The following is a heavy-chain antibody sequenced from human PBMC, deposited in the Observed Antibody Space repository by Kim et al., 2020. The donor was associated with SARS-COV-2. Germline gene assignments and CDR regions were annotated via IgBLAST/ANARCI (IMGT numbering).Heavy chain of an antibody. CDR1: GGSISSSSYY. J-gene: IGHJ4*02. D-gene: IGHD2-15*01. Sequence: SETLSLTCTVSGGSISSSSYYWGWIRQPPGKGLEWIGSIYYSGSTYYNPSLKSRVTISVDTSKNQFSLKLSSVTAADTAVYYCARLLRIGKLPLWVHYWGQGTLVTVSS. CDR3: ARLLRIGKLPLWVHY. CDR2: IYYSGST. V-gene: IGHV4-39*01.